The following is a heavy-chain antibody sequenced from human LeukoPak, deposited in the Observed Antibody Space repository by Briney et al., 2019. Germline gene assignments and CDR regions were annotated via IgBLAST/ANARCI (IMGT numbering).Heavy chain of an antibody. Sequence: GGSLRLSCAASGFTFPQYWMTWVRQDPGKGLEWVANINQDGSERFYVDSVKRRFPISRDNAKNSLYLQMNSLGAEDTAVYFCARLYFTGGNPLSGDNHHGNFDSWGQGTLVTVSS. CDR2: INQDGSER. CDR3: ARLYFTGGNPLSGDNHHGNFDS. V-gene: IGHV3-7*01. D-gene: IGHD2-8*02. CDR1: GFTFPQYW. J-gene: IGHJ4*02.